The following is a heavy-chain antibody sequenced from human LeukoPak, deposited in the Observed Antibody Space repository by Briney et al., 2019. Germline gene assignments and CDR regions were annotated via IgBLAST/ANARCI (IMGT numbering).Heavy chain of an antibody. CDR1: GGSMSYYY. J-gene: IGHJ6*03. CDR3: ARHLNTFDQGGSSYYYIDV. V-gene: IGHV4-59*08. D-gene: IGHD3-16*01. CDR2: LFYSGNS. Sequence: SETLSLTCTVSGGSMSYYYWSWIRQPPGKGLEWIGNLFYSGNSNYNPSLKSRVTISIDTSKSQFSLKLTSVTAADTAVYYCARHLNTFDQGGSSYYYIDVWGKGTTVAVSS.